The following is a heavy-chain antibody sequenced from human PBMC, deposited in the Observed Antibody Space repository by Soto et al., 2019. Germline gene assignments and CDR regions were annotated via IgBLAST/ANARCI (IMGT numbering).Heavy chain of an antibody. D-gene: IGHD1-1*01. CDR2: IHYSGST. Sequence: SATLSLTCTVSGDSISGSNYYWHWIRQPPGKGIEWIGYIHYSGSTYYNPSLKSRVTFSVDTSKNQFSLNLNSVTAADTAVYFCAREGGTGTGSLAIWGQGKMVTVSS. J-gene: IGHJ3*02. CDR1: GDSISGSNYY. CDR3: AREGGTGTGSLAI. V-gene: IGHV4-30-4*01.